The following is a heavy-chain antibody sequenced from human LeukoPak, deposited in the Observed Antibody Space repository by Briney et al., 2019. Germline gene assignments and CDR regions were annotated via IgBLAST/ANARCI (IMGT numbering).Heavy chain of an antibody. CDR3: ARGGIGLFDY. Sequence: GGSLRLSCAASKFTFSYYSMSWVRQAPGEGRECVSSISSIRNYIYYADSVKGRFTVSRDNAKNSLYLQMNSLRAEDTAVYYCARGGIGLFDYWGQGTLVTVSS. V-gene: IGHV3-21*01. CDR2: ISSIRNYI. CDR1: KFTFSYYS. D-gene: IGHD2/OR15-2a*01. J-gene: IGHJ4*02.